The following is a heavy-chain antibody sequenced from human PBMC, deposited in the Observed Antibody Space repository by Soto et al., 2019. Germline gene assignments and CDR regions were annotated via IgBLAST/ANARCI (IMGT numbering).Heavy chain of an antibody. CDR3: ARQRGANPYYYGSEPPEEGMDAFDI. D-gene: IGHD3-10*01. V-gene: IGHV4-59*01. CDR1: GGSISSSY. Sequence: SETLSLTCTVSGGSISSSYWSWIRQPPGKGMEWFGYIYYSGSTNYNPSLKSRVTISVDTSKNQFSLKLSSVTAADTAVYYCARQRGANPYYYGSEPPEEGMDAFDIWGQGPMVT. CDR2: IYYSGST. J-gene: IGHJ3*02.